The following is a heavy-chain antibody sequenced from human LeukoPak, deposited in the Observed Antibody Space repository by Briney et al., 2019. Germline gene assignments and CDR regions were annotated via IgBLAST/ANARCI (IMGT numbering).Heavy chain of an antibody. CDR2: INPNSGGT. J-gene: IGHJ4*02. CDR3: ARVRLVYIAAAGYFDY. D-gene: IGHD6-13*01. CDR1: GYTFTRYY. V-gene: IGHV1-2*02. Sequence: ASLKVSCEASGYTFTRYYMHWVRQAPGQGLEWMGWINPNSGGTNYAQKFQGRVTMTRDTSISTAYMELSRLRSDDTAVYYCARVRLVYIAAAGYFDYWGQGTLVTVSS.